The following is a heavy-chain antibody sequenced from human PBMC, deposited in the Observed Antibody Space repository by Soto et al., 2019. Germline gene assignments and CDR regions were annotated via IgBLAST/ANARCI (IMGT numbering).Heavy chain of an antibody. CDR3: ARRYCSGGSCYRALDY. Sequence: SETLCLTCTVSGGSISSSSYYWGWIRQPPGKGLEWIGSIYYSGSTYYNPSLKSRVTISVDTSKNQFSLKLSSVTAADTAVYYCARRYCSGGSCYRALDYWGQGTLVTV. CDR1: GGSISSSSYY. D-gene: IGHD2-15*01. V-gene: IGHV4-39*01. CDR2: IYYSGST. J-gene: IGHJ4*02.